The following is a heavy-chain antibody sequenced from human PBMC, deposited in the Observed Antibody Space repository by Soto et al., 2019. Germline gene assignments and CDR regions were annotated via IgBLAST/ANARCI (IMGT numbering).Heavy chain of an antibody. CDR2: TTHRGRT. V-gene: IGHV4-34*08. D-gene: IGHD3-22*01. J-gene: IGHJ4*02. Sequence: PSCSTALASALRGGTLKVSFCAGFRKPQGKGLKWVGETTHRGRTTYNPSLKSRITLSLDTSKNEFSLKMTSVTAADTAVYYCALLTFYFDSGDHYPLDFWGQGSLVTVSS. CDR1: GGTLKVSF. CDR3: ALLTFYFDSGDHYPLDF.